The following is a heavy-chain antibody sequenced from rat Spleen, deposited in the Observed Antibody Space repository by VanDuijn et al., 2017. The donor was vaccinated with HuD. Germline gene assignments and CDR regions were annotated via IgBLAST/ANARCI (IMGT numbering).Heavy chain of an antibody. J-gene: IGHJ1*01. CDR1: GFSLTSYH. V-gene: IGHV2-16*01. CDR3: ARKVFIADWYFDF. CDR2: MWGEGTT. Sequence: QVQLKESGPGLVQPSQTLSLTCTVSGFSLTSYHVSWVRQPPGKGLEWMGGMWGEGTTDYNSGLKSRLSISRDTSKSQVFLKMNSLQTEDTAMYFCARKVFIADWYFDFWGPGTMVTVSS. D-gene: IGHD1-1*01.